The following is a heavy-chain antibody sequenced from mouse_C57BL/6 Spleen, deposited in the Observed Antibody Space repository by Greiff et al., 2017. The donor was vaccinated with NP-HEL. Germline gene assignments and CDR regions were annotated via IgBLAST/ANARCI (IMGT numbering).Heavy chain of an antibody. J-gene: IGHJ4*01. CDR3: TRDGDQGNYGGYYYAMDY. D-gene: IGHD2-1*01. CDR2: ISSGGDYI. Sequence: EVKLVESGEGLVKPGGSLKLSCAASGFTFSSYAMSWVRQTPEKRLEWVAYISSGGDYIYYADTVKGRFTISRDNARNTLYLQMSSLKSEDTAMYYCTRDGDQGNYGGYYYAMDYWGQGTSVTVSS. V-gene: IGHV5-9-1*02. CDR1: GFTFSSYA.